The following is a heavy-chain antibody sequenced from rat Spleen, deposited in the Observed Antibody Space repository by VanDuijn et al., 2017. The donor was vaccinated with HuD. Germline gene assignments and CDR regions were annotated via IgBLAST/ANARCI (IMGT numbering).Heavy chain of an antibody. D-gene: IGHD1-4*01. CDR1: GFTFSNYG. CDR3: ARETGYNSYFDY. CDR2: ISIGGGNT. Sequence: EVQLVESGGGLVQPGRSMKLSCAASGFTFSNYGMGWVRQAPTKGLEWVASISIGGGNTYYRDSVKSRFTISRDNAKNTLYLQMDSLRSEDTATYYCARETGYNSYFDYWGQGVMVTVSS. V-gene: IGHV5S13*01. J-gene: IGHJ2*01.